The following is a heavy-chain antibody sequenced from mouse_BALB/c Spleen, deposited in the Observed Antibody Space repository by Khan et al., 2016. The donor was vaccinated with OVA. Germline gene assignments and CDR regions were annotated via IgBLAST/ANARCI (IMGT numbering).Heavy chain of an antibody. Sequence: QVQLQQSGAELARPGASVKMSCKASGYIFTNYMMHWVKQRPGQGLEWIGDINPSNDYSNYNQNFKDKATLTADKSSSTAYMQLSRLTSEDSAGYYCARGGYGSFGFWGQGTLVTVSA. D-gene: IGHD1-1*01. J-gene: IGHJ3*01. CDR1: GYIFTNYM. CDR3: ARGGYGSFGF. V-gene: IGHV1-4*01. CDR2: INPSNDYS.